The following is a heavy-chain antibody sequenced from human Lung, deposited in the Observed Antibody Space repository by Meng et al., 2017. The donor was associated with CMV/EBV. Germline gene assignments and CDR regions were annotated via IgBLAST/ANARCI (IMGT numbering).Heavy chain of an antibody. CDR2: IYQSGST. V-gene: IGHV4-4*02. D-gene: IGHD2-21*02. CDR3: ARIERRRILKYCGSDCSTTDY. Sequence: QVQLQESGPGLVKPSGTLSLTCAVSGGSISSSNSWTWVRQVPGKGLEWIGEIYQSGSTNYNPSLKSRVTISVGKFKNQFSLKLGSVTAADTAVYYCARIERRRILKYCGSDCSTTDYWGQGTLVTVSS. J-gene: IGHJ4*02. CDR1: GGSISSSNS.